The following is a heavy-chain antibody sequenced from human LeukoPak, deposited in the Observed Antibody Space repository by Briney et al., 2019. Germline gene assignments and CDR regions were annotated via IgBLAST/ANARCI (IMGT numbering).Heavy chain of an antibody. D-gene: IGHD5-12*01. V-gene: IGHV4-31*03. CDR3: ARQSSWLRAFDY. Sequence: SETLSLTCTVSGGSISSGGYYWSWIRQHPGKGLEWIGYIYYSGSTYYNPSLKSRVTISVDTSKNQFSLKLSSVTAADTAVYYCARQSSWLRAFDYWGQGTLVTVSS. J-gene: IGHJ4*02. CDR1: GGSISSGGYY. CDR2: IYYSGST.